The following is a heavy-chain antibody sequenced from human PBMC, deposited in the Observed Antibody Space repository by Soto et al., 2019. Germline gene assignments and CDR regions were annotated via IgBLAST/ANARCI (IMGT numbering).Heavy chain of an antibody. V-gene: IGHV3-33*01. D-gene: IGHD1-1*01. CDR2: IWYDGSNK. Sequence: PGGSLRLSCAASGFTFSSYGMHWVRQAPGKGLEWVAVIWYDGSNKYYADSVKGRFTISRDNSKNTLYLQMNSLRAEDTAVYYCARGGTRIPGNLVDGYVDVWGKGATVTVSS. CDR3: ARGGTRIPGNLVDGYVDV. J-gene: IGHJ6*03. CDR1: GFTFSSYG.